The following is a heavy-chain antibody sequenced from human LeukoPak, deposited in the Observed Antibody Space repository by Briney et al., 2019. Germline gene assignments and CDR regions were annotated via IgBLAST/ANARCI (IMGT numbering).Heavy chain of an antibody. CDR2: INPNSGGT. CDR1: GNTFTTYY. Sequence: GASVKVSCKTSGNTFTTYYMHWVRQAPGQGLEWMGWINPNSGGTNYAQKFQGRVTMTRDMSISTAYMEVSRLTSDDTAVYYCARATIADSSTYYIDYWGLGTLVTVSS. D-gene: IGHD3-22*01. CDR3: ARATIADSSTYYIDY. J-gene: IGHJ4*02. V-gene: IGHV1-2*02.